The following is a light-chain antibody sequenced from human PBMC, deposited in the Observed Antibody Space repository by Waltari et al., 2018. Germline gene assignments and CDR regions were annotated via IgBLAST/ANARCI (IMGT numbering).Light chain of an antibody. CDR1: QRISSY. J-gene: IGKJ1*01. CDR3: QQTYRTPRT. V-gene: IGKV1-39*01. CDR2: GAV. Sequence: DIQMTQSPSSLPASVGDRVTISCRASQRISSYLNWYQQQPGKAPRLLIYGAVSLQSGVPSRFSGSGSGIDFTLTISSLQPEDFATYYCQQTYRTPRTFGQGTKVDI.